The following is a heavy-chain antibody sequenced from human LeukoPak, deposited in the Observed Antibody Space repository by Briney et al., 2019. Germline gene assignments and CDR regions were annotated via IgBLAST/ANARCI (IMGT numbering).Heavy chain of an antibody. CDR3: AGDDWNDLFDY. Sequence: SETLSLTCAVSGYSISSGYYWGWIRQPPGQGLGWIGSIYHSGSTYYNPSLKSRVTISVDTSKNQFSLKLSSVTAADTAVYYCAGDDWNDLFDYCGQGTLVTVSS. V-gene: IGHV4-38-2*02. D-gene: IGHD1-1*01. J-gene: IGHJ4*02. CDR1: GYSISSGYY. CDR2: IYHSGST.